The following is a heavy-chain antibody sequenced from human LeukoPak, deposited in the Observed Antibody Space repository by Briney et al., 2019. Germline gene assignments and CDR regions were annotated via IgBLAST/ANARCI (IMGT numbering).Heavy chain of an antibody. V-gene: IGHV1-8*03. CDR2: MNPNSGNT. CDR1: GYTLTELS. CDR3: AREAGRYCSSTSCYTSGVAYYYYYMDV. Sequence: ASVKVSCKVSGYTLTELSMHWVRQATGQGLEWMGWMNPNSGNTGYAQKFQGRVTITRNTSISTAYMELSSLRSEDTAVYYCAREAGRYCSSTSCYTSGVAYYYYYMDVWGKGTTVTVSS. D-gene: IGHD2-2*02. J-gene: IGHJ6*03.